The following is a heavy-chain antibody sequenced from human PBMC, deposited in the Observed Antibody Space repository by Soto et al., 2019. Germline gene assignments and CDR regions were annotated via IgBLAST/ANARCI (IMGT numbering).Heavy chain of an antibody. V-gene: IGHV4-34*01. D-gene: IGHD6-19*01. CDR2: INHSGST. Sequence: SETLSLTCAVYGGSFSGYYWSWIRQPPGKGLEWIGEINHSGSTNYNPSLKSRVTISVDTSKNQFSLKLSSVTAADTAVYYCARRGHSGWKTFDYWGQGTLVTVSS. J-gene: IGHJ4*02. CDR1: GGSFSGYY. CDR3: ARRGHSGWKTFDY.